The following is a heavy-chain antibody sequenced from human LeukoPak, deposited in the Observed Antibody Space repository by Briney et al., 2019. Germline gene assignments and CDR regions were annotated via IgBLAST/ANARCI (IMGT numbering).Heavy chain of an antibody. J-gene: IGHJ4*02. D-gene: IGHD5-18*01. Sequence: GGSLTLSCAASGYTFNGYWMHWVRQAPEKGLVWVSRIVSDGSSTTYADSVKGRFTISRDNSKNTLFLQMNSLRAEDTAVYYCAKQWIQLWSPPDYWGQGTLVTVST. V-gene: IGHV3-74*01. CDR3: AKQWIQLWSPPDY. CDR1: GYTFNGYW. CDR2: IVSDGSST.